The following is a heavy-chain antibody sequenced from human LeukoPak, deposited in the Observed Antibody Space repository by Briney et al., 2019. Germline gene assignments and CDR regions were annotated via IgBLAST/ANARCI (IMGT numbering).Heavy chain of an antibody. CDR3: ARSYDSSGYYSFDC. CDR1: GFTFCTYA. D-gene: IGHD3-22*01. V-gene: IGHV3-30-3*01. CDR2: ISHDGSNE. Sequence: PGRSLRLSCAASGFTFCTYAMHWVRQPPGKGLEWVAVISHDGSNEYYADSVKGRFTISRDNSKNTLSLQMNSLRGDDTAVYYCARSYDSSGYYSFDCWGQGTLVTVSP. J-gene: IGHJ4*02.